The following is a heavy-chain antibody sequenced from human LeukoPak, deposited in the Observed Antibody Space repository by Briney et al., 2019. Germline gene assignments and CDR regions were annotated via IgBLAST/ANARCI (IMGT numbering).Heavy chain of an antibody. V-gene: IGHV4-38-2*02. CDR2: IYHSGGT. Sequence: PSETLSLTCTVSIYSISSGYYWGWIRQPPGKGLEWIGSIYHSGGTYYNPSLKSRVTLSVDTSKNQFSLKLSSVTAADTAVYYCARLYDSSGYYPYDIWGQGTMVTVSS. CDR1: IYSISSGYY. CDR3: ARLYDSSGYYPYDI. D-gene: IGHD3-22*01. J-gene: IGHJ3*02.